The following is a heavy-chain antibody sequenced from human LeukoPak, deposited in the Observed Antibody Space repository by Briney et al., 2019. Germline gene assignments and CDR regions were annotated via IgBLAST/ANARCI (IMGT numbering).Heavy chain of an antibody. D-gene: IGHD1-26*01. Sequence: GGSLRLSCAASGFTFSSYAMHWVRQAPGKGLEWVAVISYDGSNKYYADSVKGRFTISSDSANNSLYLQMNNLRAEDTAVYYCARGRLLRLTYFFDSWGRGTLVTVSS. V-gene: IGHV3-30*07. J-gene: IGHJ4*02. CDR1: GFTFSSYA. CDR2: ISYDGSNK. CDR3: ARGRLLRLTYFFDS.